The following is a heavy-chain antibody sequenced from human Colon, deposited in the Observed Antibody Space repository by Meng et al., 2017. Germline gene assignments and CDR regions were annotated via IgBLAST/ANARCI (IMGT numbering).Heavy chain of an antibody. CDR1: GGSISSSNW. J-gene: IGHJ4*02. CDR3: ATASGDY. Sequence: QVQLQQWGAGLVKPSGTLSLTCAVSGGSISSSNWWSWVRQPPGKGLEWNGEIYHTGSTNYNPSLKSRVTILVDKSNNQFSLRLNSVTAADTAVYYCATASGDYWGQGTLVTVSS. CDR2: IYHTGST. D-gene: IGHD3-10*01. V-gene: IGHV4-4*02.